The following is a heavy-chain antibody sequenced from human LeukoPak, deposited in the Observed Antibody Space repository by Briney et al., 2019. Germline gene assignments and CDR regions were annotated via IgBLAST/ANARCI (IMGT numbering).Heavy chain of an antibody. J-gene: IGHJ5*02. D-gene: IGHD3-16*01. CDR3: ARRPFGRPFDP. Sequence: PGRSLRLSCAASGFTFSSYAMHWVRQAPGKGLEWVAVISYDGSNKKYADSVKGRFTISRDNSKNTLYLQMNSLRAEDTAVYYCARRPFGRPFDPWGQGTLVTVSS. CDR1: GFTFSSYA. V-gene: IGHV3-30*04. CDR2: ISYDGSNK.